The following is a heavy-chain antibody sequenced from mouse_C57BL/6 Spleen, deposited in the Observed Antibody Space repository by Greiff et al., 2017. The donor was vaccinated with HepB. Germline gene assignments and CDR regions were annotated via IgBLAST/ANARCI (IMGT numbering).Heavy chain of an antibody. CDR3: ARYPTLNGYFDY. CDR1: GFTFTDYY. D-gene: IGHD1-1*02. V-gene: IGHV7-3*01. J-gene: IGHJ2*01. CDR2: IRNKANGYTT. Sequence: EVMLVESGGGLVQPGGSLRLSCAASGFTFTDYYMSWVRQPPGKALEWLGFIRNKANGYTTEYSASVKGRFTITRDNSQSILYLQMNDLRAEDSATYYCARYPTLNGYFDYWGQGTTLTVSS.